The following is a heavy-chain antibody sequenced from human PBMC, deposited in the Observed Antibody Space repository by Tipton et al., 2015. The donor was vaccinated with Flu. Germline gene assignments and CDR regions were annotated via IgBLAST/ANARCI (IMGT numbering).Heavy chain of an antibody. D-gene: IGHD1-26*01. J-gene: IGHJ4*02. Sequence: GLVKPSETLSLTCTVSGGPISSSSYYWGWIRQPPGKGLEWIGSIYYSGSTYYNPSLKSRVTISVDTSKNQFSLKLSSVTAADTAVYYCAREVGAEFDYWGQGTLVTVSS. V-gene: IGHV4-39*07. CDR3: AREVGAEFDY. CDR2: IYYSGST. CDR1: GGPISSSSYY.